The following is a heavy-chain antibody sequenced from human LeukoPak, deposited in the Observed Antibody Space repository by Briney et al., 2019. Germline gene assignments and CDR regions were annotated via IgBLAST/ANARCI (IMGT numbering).Heavy chain of an antibody. CDR2: ITSSSTYI. J-gene: IGHJ4*02. V-gene: IGHV3-21*01. CDR3: ARVVLRLGELPWENDY. Sequence: GGSLRLSCAASGFTFSSYSMNWVRQAPGKGLEWVSSITSSSTYIYYADSVKGRFTISRDNAENSLYLQMNSLRAEDTAVYYCARVVLRLGELPWENDYWGQGTLVTVSS. D-gene: IGHD3-16*01. CDR1: GFTFSSYS.